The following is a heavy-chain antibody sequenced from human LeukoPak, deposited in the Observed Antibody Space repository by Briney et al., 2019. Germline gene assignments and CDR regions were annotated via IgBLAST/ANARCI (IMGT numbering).Heavy chain of an antibody. CDR3: ARTYDFGRGPPGDAFDN. V-gene: IGHV3-48*01. CDR2: IDARSGIT. CDR1: GFTFTIFG. D-gene: IGHD3-3*01. Sequence: GGSLRLSCAASGFTFTIFGLNWVRQAPGKGPEWVSYIDARSGITYYADSVQGRFTLSRDNARESVFLQMDSLRGDDTAVYYCARTYDFGRGPPGDAFDNWGPGTWVIVSS. J-gene: IGHJ3*02.